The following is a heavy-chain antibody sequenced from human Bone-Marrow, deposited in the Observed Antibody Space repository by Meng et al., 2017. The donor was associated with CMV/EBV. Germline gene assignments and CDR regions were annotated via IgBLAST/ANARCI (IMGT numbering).Heavy chain of an antibody. V-gene: IGHV1-69*10. CDR2: IIPILGIA. CDR3: ARGVPYDAFDI. D-gene: IGHD3-10*01. J-gene: IGHJ3*02. CDR1: GGTFSSYA. Sequence: SVKVSCKASGGTFSSYAISWVRQAPGQGLEWMGGIIPILGIANYAQKFQGRVTITADKSTSTAYMELSSLRSEDTAVYYCARGVPYDAFDICGQGTLVTVSS.